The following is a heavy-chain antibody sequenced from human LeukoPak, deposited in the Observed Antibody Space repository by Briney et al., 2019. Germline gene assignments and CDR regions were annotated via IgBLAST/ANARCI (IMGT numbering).Heavy chain of an antibody. J-gene: IGHJ4*02. V-gene: IGHV4-4*02. D-gene: IGHD6-19*01. CDR2: IYHSGST. Sequence: SETLSLTCAVSGGSISSSNWWSWVRQPPGKGLEWIGEIYHSGSTNYNPSLKSRVTISVDKSKNQFSLKLSSVTAADTAVYYCARDRGSSGLHIGGGVYFDYWGQGTLVTVSS. CDR1: GGSISSSNW. CDR3: ARDRGSSGLHIGGGVYFDY.